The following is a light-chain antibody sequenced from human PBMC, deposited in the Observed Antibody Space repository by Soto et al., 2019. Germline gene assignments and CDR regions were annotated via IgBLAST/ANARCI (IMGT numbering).Light chain of an antibody. J-gene: IGKJ5*01. Sequence: EIVLTQSPDTLSLSPGGRATLSCRASQSVTRDYLGWYQQTPGQAPRLLIFGAPSRATGIPDRFTGSGSGTDFTLTISRLEPEDFAVYYCQQYGSSPITFGQGTRLEIK. V-gene: IGKV3-20*01. CDR1: QSVTRDY. CDR3: QQYGSSPIT. CDR2: GAP.